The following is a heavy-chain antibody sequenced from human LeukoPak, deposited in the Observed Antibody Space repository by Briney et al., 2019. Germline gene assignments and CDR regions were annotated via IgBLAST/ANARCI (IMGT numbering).Heavy chain of an antibody. J-gene: IGHJ5*02. Sequence: ASVTVSCKASGYTFTSYGISWVRQAPGQGLEWMGWISAYNGNTNYAQKLQGRVTMTTDTSTSTAYMELRSLRSDDTAMYYCARDVGDIWFGEMLRDWFDPWGQGTLVTVSS. CDR1: GYTFTSYG. CDR2: ISAYNGNT. D-gene: IGHD3-10*01. V-gene: IGHV1-18*01. CDR3: ARDVGDIWFGEMLRDWFDP.